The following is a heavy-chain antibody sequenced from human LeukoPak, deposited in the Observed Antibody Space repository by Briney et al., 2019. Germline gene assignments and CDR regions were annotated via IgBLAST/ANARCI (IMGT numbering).Heavy chain of an antibody. Sequence: PSETLSLTCTVSGGSISSYYWSWIRQPPGKGLEWIGYIYTSGSTNYNPSLKSRVTISVDTSKNQFSLKLSSVTAADTAVYYCARLGAPIGPRYYDFWSGYYRKYYYYYIDVWGKGTTVTVSS. V-gene: IGHV4-4*09. D-gene: IGHD3-3*01. CDR3: ARLGAPIGPRYYDFWSGYYRKYYYYYIDV. J-gene: IGHJ6*03. CDR2: IYTSGST. CDR1: GGSISSYY.